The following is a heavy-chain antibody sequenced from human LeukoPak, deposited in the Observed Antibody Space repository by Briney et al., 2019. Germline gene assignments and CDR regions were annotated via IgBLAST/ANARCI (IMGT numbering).Heavy chain of an antibody. CDR2: INHSGST. CDR3: ARGPGYYYDSSGYPRAFDI. Sequence: PSETLSLTCAVYGGSFSGYYWSWIRQPPGKGLEWIGEINHSGSTNYNPSLKSRVTISVDTSKNQFSLKLSSVTAADTAAYYCARGPGYYYDSSGYPRAFDIWGQGTMVTVSS. J-gene: IGHJ3*02. V-gene: IGHV4-34*01. D-gene: IGHD3-22*01. CDR1: GGSFSGYY.